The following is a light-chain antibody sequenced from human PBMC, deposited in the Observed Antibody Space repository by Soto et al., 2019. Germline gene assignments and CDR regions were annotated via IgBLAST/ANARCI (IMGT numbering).Light chain of an antibody. Sequence: SVLTQPASLSGSPGQSVPLSCTGTTSDVGGYNYVSWYQQHPGKAPKLMISVVSNRPSGVSNRFSGSKSGNTASLTISGLQAEDEADYYCSSYTSSSFFGTGTKVTVL. CDR2: VVS. V-gene: IGLV2-14*01. CDR1: TSDVGGYNY. J-gene: IGLJ1*01. CDR3: SSYTSSSF.